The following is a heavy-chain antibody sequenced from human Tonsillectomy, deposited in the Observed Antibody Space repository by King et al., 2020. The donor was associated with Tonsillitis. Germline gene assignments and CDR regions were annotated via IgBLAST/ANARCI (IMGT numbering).Heavy chain of an antibody. Sequence: VQLVESGGGLVQPGGSLRLSCAASGFTFSSYAMTWVRQSPGKGLEWVSGISGGGAGTYYADSVKGRFTISRDNSKNTVHLQVNSLRAGDTAVYYCAKVIGPGRSLPDAFDVWGQGTMVTGSS. CDR1: GFTFSSYA. J-gene: IGHJ3*01. D-gene: IGHD3-10*01. CDR3: AKVIGPGRSLPDAFDV. CDR2: ISGGGAGT. V-gene: IGHV3-23*04.